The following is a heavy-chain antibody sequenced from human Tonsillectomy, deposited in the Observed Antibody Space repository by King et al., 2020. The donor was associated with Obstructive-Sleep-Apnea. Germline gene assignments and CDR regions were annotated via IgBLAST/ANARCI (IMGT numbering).Heavy chain of an antibody. CDR1: GFTFSNFD. V-gene: IGHV3-13*01. Sequence: VQLVESGGALAQPGESLRLSCAASGFTFSNFDMHWVRQIIGKGLEWCSAIGAAGDTYYPVSVKGRFTISRDNAKNSLYLQMNSLRDGDTAVYYCARSVGGSLKGPFDYLGQGTLVIVSS. CDR3: ARSVGGSLKGPFDY. J-gene: IGHJ4*02. CDR2: IGAAGDT. D-gene: IGHD1-26*01.